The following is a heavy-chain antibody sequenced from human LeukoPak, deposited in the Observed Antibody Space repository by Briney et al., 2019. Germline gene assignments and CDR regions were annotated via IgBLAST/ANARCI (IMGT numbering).Heavy chain of an antibody. Sequence: PGGSLRLSCAASGFTFSSYEMNWVRQAPGKGLEWVSYISSSGSTIYYADSVKGRFTISRDNAKNSLYLQMNRLRAEDTAVYYCARDRYYYDSSGYYFYDYWGQGTLVTVSS. CDR2: ISSSGSTI. D-gene: IGHD3-22*01. J-gene: IGHJ4*02. V-gene: IGHV3-48*03. CDR3: ARDRYYYDSSGYYFYDY. CDR1: GFTFSSYE.